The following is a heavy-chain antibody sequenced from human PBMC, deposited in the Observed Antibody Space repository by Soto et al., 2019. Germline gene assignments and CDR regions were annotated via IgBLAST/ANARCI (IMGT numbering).Heavy chain of an antibody. D-gene: IGHD1-7*01. J-gene: IGHJ4*02. CDR2: VWRDGSIK. CDR1: GFPFNDYG. Sequence: QVHLVESGGGVVQPGGSLRLSCVASGFPFNDYGMHWVRQAPGKGLEWVAIVWRDGSIKYYSHSVEGRFTISRDNSKNTLSLQMDSLRVEDTALYYCVRDGIGGTPLRGYLDYWGQGTPVTVSS. CDR3: VRDGIGGTPLRGYLDY. V-gene: IGHV3-33*01.